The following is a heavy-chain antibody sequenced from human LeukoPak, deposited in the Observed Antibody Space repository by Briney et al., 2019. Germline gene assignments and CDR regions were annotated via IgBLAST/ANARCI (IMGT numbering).Heavy chain of an antibody. V-gene: IGHV4-39*07. CDR2: INHSGST. CDR3: ARVGCSSTSCYWSGYYYMDV. CDR1: GGSISSSSYY. Sequence: SETLSLTCTVSGGSISSSSYYWGWIRQPPGKGLEWIGEINHSGSTNYNPSLKSRVTISVDTSKNQFSLKLSSVTAADTAVYYCARVGCSSTSCYWSGYYYMDVWGKGTTVTVSS. J-gene: IGHJ6*03. D-gene: IGHD2-2*01.